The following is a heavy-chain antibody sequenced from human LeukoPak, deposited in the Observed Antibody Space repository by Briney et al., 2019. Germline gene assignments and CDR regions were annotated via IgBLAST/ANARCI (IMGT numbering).Heavy chain of an antibody. CDR1: GGSISGYH. CDR2: IYNSGSS. CDR3: ARVPRSYYYYYYMDV. Sequence: PSETLSLTCNVSGGSISGYHWSWIRQPPGKGLEWLGYIYNSGSSNYNPSLKSRVTMSADTSKNQFSLKLSSVTAADTAVYYCARVPRSYYYYYYMDVWGKGTTVTVSS. V-gene: IGHV4-59*01. J-gene: IGHJ6*03.